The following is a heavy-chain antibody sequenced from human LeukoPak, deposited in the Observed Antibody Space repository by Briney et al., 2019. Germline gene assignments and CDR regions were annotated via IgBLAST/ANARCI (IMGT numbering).Heavy chain of an antibody. D-gene: IGHD1-26*01. J-gene: IGHJ3*02. Sequence: GGSLRLSCAASGFTVSTNYMNWVRQAPGKGLEWVSVIYSGGTTYYADSVRGRSSISRDTSKNTLYLQMNSLRAEDTAVYYCARGSVRAFDIWGQGTMVTVSS. CDR1: GFTVSTNY. CDR2: IYSGGTT. CDR3: ARGSVRAFDI. V-gene: IGHV3-53*01.